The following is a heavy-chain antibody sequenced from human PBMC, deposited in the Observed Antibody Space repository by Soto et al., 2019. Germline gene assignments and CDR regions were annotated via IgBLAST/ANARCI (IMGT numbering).Heavy chain of an antibody. J-gene: IGHJ6*03. CDR3: ARAYPANYHYYYLDV. Sequence: QEQLVQSGAEVQKPGASVKVSCKASGYIFTNYDIHWVRQATGQGFEWMGWMNPNSRNTGYAQKFQDRVTRTSRTSVSTAYMELSSLESDDTAVYYCARAYPANYHYYYLDVWGEGTTVTVSS. CDR2: MNPNSRNT. CDR1: GYIFTNYD. V-gene: IGHV1-8*01.